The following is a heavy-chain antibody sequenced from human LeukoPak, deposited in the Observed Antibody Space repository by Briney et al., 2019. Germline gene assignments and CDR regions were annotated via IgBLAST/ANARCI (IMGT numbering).Heavy chain of an antibody. CDR3: AKDLDTASDY. D-gene: IGHD5-18*01. CDR1: GFTFSSYG. Sequence: GSLRLSCAASGFTFSSYGMHWVRQAPGKGLEWVSIIRNDGTNKYYADSVKGRFTVSRDNSKNTLYLQMNSLRVEDTAVYYCAKDLDTASDYWGQGTLVTVPS. V-gene: IGHV3-30*02. J-gene: IGHJ4*02. CDR2: IRNDGTNK.